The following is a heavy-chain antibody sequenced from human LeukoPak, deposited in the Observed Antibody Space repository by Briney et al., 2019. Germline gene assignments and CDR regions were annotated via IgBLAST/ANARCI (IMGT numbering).Heavy chain of an antibody. CDR1: GGSISSTSYY. CDR3: GRRGAGLNWFDP. Sequence: SETLSLTCTVSGGSISSTSYYWGWIRRPPGQGLEWIGSINYSGRTFYNPSLKSRVTISVDTSKNQFSLNLTYVTAADTALYFCGRRGAGLNWFDPWGQGTLVTVSS. J-gene: IGHJ5*02. V-gene: IGHV4-39*01. D-gene: IGHD3/OR15-3a*01. CDR2: INYSGRT.